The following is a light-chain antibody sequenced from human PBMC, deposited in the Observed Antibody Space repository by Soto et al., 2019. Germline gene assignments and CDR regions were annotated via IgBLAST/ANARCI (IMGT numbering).Light chain of an antibody. J-gene: IGKJ2*01. CDR3: QLYDNSLYT. Sequence: EIVLTQFPGMLSLSPGERAALSCRASQSVSSSYLAWYQQKPGQPPRLLIYGASSRATGIPDRFSGGGSGTDVTLAISRLGPEDVAVYYCQLYDNSLYTFGQGTKLDIK. V-gene: IGKV3-20*01. CDR1: QSVSSSY. CDR2: GAS.